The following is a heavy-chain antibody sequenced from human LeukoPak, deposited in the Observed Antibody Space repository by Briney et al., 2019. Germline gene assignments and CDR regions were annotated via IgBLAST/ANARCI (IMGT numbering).Heavy chain of an antibody. CDR3: ARVRRRITDYDAFDI. CDR2: INPNSGGT. V-gene: IGHV1-2*06. D-gene: IGHD1-20*01. CDR1: GYTFTGYY. J-gene: IGHJ3*02. Sequence: GASVKVSCKASGYTFTGYYMHWVRQAPGQGLEWMRRINPNSGGTNYAQKFQGRVTMTRDTSISTAYMELSRLRSDDTAVYYCARVRRRITDYDAFDIWGQGTMVTVSS.